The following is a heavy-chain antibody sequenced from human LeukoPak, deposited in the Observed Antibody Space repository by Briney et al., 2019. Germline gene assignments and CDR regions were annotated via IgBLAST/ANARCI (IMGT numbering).Heavy chain of an antibody. J-gene: IGHJ3*02. Sequence: GGSLRLSCAASGFTFSSYAMSWVRQAPGKGLEWVSAISGSGGSTYYADSVKGRFTISRDNSKNTLYLQMNSLRAEDTAVYYCAKDETRYVDLNDAFDIWGQGTMVTVSS. D-gene: IGHD1-14*01. CDR2: ISGSGGST. CDR1: GFTFSSYA. V-gene: IGHV3-23*01. CDR3: AKDETRYVDLNDAFDI.